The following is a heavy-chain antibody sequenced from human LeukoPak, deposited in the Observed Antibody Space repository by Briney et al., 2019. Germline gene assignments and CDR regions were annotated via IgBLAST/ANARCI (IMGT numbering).Heavy chain of an antibody. Sequence: PSETLSLTCTVSGGSISSSSYYWSWIRQPAGKGLEWIGRIYTSGSTNYNPSLKSRVTMSVDTSKNQFSLKLSSVTAADTAVYYCARERYSYGYISSGWYAYYFDYWGQGTLVTVSS. D-gene: IGHD5-18*01. CDR3: ARERYSYGYISSGWYAYYFDY. CDR2: IYTSGST. CDR1: GGSISSSSYY. J-gene: IGHJ4*02. V-gene: IGHV4-61*02.